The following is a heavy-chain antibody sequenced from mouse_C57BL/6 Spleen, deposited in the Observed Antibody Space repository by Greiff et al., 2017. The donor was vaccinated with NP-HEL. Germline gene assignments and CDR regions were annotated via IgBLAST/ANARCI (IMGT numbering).Heavy chain of an antibody. D-gene: IGHD2-3*01. CDR2: IYPGDGDT. J-gene: IGHJ1*03. Sequence: QVHVKQSGAELVKPGASVKISCKASGYAFSSYWMNWVKQRPGKGLEWIGQIYPGDGDTNYNGKFKGKATLTADKSSSTAYMQLSSLTSEDSAVYFCARTYDGLYWYFDVWGTGTTVTVSS. CDR1: GYAFSSYW. V-gene: IGHV1-80*01. CDR3: ARTYDGLYWYFDV.